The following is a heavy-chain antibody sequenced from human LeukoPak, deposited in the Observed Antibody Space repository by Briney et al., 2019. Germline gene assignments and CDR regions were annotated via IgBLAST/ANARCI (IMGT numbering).Heavy chain of an antibody. CDR1: GFTFSSYW. V-gene: IGHV3-74*01. J-gene: IGHJ4*02. D-gene: IGHD2-2*01. CDR3: ARSVSSRFTSPRRPYYFDS. CDR2: INSDGSST. Sequence: PGGSLRLSCAASGFTFSSYWMHWVRQAPGKGLVWVSRINSDGSSTSYADSVKGRFTIPRDNAKNTLYLQMNSLRAEDTAVYYCARSVSSRFTSPRRPYYFDSWGQGTLVTVSS.